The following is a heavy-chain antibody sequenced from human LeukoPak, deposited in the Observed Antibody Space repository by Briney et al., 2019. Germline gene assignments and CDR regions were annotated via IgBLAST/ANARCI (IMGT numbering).Heavy chain of an antibody. CDR1: GGSFSGYY. D-gene: IGHD6-19*01. CDR3: ARGIAVAGTPFDY. J-gene: IGHJ4*02. CDR2: INHSGST. V-gene: IGHV4-34*01. Sequence: PSETLSLTCAVYGGSFSGYYWSWIRQPPGKGLEWIGEINHSGSTNYNPSLESRVTISVDTSKNQFSLKLSSVTAADTAVYYCARGIAVAGTPFDYWGQGTLVTVSS.